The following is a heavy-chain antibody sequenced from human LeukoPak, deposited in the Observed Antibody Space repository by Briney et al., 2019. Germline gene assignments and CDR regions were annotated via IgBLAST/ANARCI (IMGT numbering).Heavy chain of an antibody. Sequence: GESLKISCKGSGYSFTSYWIGWVRQMPGKGLEWMGIIYPGDSDTRYSPSFQGQVTISADKSISTAYLQWSSLKASDTAMYYCARDRYYGSGSYTQQYCYYGMDVWGQGTTVTVSS. D-gene: IGHD3-10*01. CDR2: IYPGDSDT. CDR3: ARDRYYGSGSYTQQYCYYGMDV. J-gene: IGHJ6*02. V-gene: IGHV5-51*01. CDR1: GYSFTSYW.